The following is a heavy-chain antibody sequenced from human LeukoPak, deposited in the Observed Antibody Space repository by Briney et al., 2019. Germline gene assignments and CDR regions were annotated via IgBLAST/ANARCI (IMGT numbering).Heavy chain of an antibody. Sequence: GGSLRLSCAASGFTFSSYGMSWVRQAPGKGLEWVSAISGSGGSTYYADSVKGRFTISRDNAKNSLYLQMNSLRAEDTAVYYCARGAYAVTKRGSWFDPWGQGTLVTVSS. CDR3: ARGAYAVTKRGSWFDP. V-gene: IGHV3-23*01. CDR2: ISGSGGST. J-gene: IGHJ5*02. D-gene: IGHD4-17*01. CDR1: GFTFSSYG.